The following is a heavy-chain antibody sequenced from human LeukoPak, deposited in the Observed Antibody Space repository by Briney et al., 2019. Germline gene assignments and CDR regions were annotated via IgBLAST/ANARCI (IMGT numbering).Heavy chain of an antibody. CDR1: GGSFSGYY. CDR3: ARGYSSGWTYYYYYMDV. D-gene: IGHD6-19*01. V-gene: IGHV4-34*01. J-gene: IGHJ6*03. CDR2: INHSGST. Sequence: SETLSLTCAVYGGSFSGYYWSWIRQPPGKGLEWIGEINHSGSTNYNPSLKRRVTISVDTSKNQFSLKLSSVTAADTAVYYCARGYSSGWTYYYYYMDVWGKGTTVTVSS.